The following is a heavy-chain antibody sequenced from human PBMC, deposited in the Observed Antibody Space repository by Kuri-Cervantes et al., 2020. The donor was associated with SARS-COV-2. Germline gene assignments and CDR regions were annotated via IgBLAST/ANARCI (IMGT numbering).Heavy chain of an antibody. CDR2: FDPEDGET. CDR3: ARDAGYCGGDCPTYYYGMDV. CDR1: GYTLTELS. D-gene: IGHD2-21*02. V-gene: IGHV1-24*01. J-gene: IGHJ6*02. Sequence: ASVKVSCKVSGYTLTELSMNWVQQAPGKGLEWMGGFDPEDGETIYAQKFQGRVTMTEDTSTDTAYMELSSLISEDTAVYYCARDAGYCGGDCPTYYYGMDVWGQGTTVTVSS.